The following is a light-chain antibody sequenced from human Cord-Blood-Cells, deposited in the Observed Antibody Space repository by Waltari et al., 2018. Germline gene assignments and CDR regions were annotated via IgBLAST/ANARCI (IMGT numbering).Light chain of an antibody. CDR2: EVS. Sequence: QSALTQPPSASGSPGQSVTISCTGTSRDVGGYNSVSWYQHHPGKAPKLMIYEVSKRPSGVPDRFSGSKSGNTASLTVSGLQAEDEADYYCSSYAGSNNLVFGGGTKLTVL. J-gene: IGLJ2*01. V-gene: IGLV2-8*01. CDR1: SRDVGGYNS. CDR3: SSYAGSNNLV.